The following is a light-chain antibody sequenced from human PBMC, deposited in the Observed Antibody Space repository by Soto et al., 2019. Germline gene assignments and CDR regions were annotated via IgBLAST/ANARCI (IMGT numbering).Light chain of an antibody. V-gene: IGKV1-5*03. Sequence: DIQMTQSPSTLSASVGDRVTITCRASQSVSNWLAWYQQKPGKVTKLLIYKASDLQSGVPSTFSGSGSGTEFSLTISSLQPDDVATYYCQQYAADPYTFGQGTKVEI. CDR2: KAS. CDR1: QSVSNW. J-gene: IGKJ2*01. CDR3: QQYAADPYT.